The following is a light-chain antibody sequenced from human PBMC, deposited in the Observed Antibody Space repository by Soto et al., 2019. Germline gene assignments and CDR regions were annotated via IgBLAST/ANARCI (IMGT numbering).Light chain of an antibody. V-gene: IGLV2-14*03. Sequence: QSALTQPASVSGWPGQSITISCTGGSSDVGGYNYVSWYQHSPGKAPKLLIYDVTNRPSGVSNRFSGSKSGNTASLTISGLQAEDEADYYCNSYTTSGTVVFGGGTKLTVL. CDR3: NSYTTSGTVV. J-gene: IGLJ3*02. CDR1: SSDVGGYNY. CDR2: DVT.